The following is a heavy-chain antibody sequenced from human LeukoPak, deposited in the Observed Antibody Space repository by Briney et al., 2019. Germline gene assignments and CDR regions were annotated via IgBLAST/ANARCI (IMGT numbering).Heavy chain of an antibody. CDR3: AKGRVDGDYYFDY. CDR1: GFTFSSYA. V-gene: IGHV3-23*01. J-gene: IGHJ4*02. D-gene: IGHD4-17*01. CDR2: ISGSGGST. Sequence: TGGSLRLSCAASGFTFSSYAMSWVRQAPGKGLEWVSAISGSGGSTYYADSVMGRFTISRDNSKNTLYLQMNSLRAEDTAVYYCAKGRVDGDYYFDYWGQGTLVTVSS.